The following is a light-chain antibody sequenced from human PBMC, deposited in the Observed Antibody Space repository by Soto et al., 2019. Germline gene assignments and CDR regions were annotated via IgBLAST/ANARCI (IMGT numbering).Light chain of an antibody. CDR2: GVS. V-gene: IGKV3-20*01. CDR1: QSVSSSY. J-gene: IGKJ1*01. CDR3: QHFVNSLTWT. Sequence: EIVLAQSPGTLSLSPGERAALSCMAIQSVSSSYLAWYQQKPGQAPRLLIYGVSSRATGIPDRFSGSGSGTDFTLTISRLEPEDFAVYYCQHFVNSLTWTFGQGTKVDI.